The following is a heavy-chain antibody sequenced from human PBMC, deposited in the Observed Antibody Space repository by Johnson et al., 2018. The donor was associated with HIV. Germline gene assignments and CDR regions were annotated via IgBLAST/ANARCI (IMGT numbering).Heavy chain of an antibody. J-gene: IGHJ3*02. CDR3: ARDLSSITMIVVVRDDAFDI. V-gene: IGHV3-13*01. Sequence: VQLVESGGGLVQPGGSLRLSCVASGFTFSTFDMHWVRQAPGRGLEWVSAFGTLGDTCYPASVTGRFIVSRENAKTSLYLQMNSLRAEYTAVYYCARDLSSITMIVVVRDDAFDIWGQGTMVTVSA. D-gene: IGHD3-22*01. CDR1: GFTFSTFD. CDR2: FGTLGDT.